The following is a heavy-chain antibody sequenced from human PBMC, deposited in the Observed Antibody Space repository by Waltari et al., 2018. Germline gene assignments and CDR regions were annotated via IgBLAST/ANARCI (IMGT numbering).Heavy chain of an antibody. J-gene: IGHJ4*02. CDR3: ARDRGRGLYLDS. Sequence: QLQLQQSGPGLVKPSESLFLSCAVSGDSVSNNYWWSWVSQPPGKGLEGIGQIHGTGKTNYNPSLESRVTVSMDTSNNPFSLRVTSPTAADTAVYFCARDRGRGLYLDSWGQGTLVTVS. CDR2: IHGTGKT. D-gene: IGHD1-26*01. CDR1: GDSVSNNYW. V-gene: IGHV4-4*02.